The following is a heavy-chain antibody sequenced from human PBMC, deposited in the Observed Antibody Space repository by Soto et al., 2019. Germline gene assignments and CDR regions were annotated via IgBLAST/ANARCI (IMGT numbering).Heavy chain of an antibody. CDR1: GFTFSSYS. CDR3: ARVSCGGDCYPFYFDY. V-gene: IGHV3-48*01. D-gene: IGHD2-21*02. J-gene: IGHJ4*02. Sequence: GGSLRLSCAASGFTFSSYSMNWVRQAPGKGLEWVSYISSSSSTIYYADSVKGRFTISRDNAKNSLYLQMNSLRAEDTAVYYCARVSCGGDCYPFYFDYWGQGTLVTVSS. CDR2: ISSSSSTI.